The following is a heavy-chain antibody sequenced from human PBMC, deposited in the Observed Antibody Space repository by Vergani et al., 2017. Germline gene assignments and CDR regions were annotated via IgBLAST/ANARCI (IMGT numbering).Heavy chain of an antibody. J-gene: IGHJ6*02. Sequence: EVQLVESGGGLVQPGGSLRLSCAASGFTFSSYWMSWVRQAPGKGLEWVSYISSSGSTIYYADSVKGRFTISRDNAKNSLYLQMNSLRAEDTAVYYCARDRSLRRTYYYYGMDVWGQGTTVTVSS. V-gene: IGHV3-48*04. CDR3: ARDRSLRRTYYYYGMDV. CDR1: GFTFSSYW. CDR2: ISSSGSTI. D-gene: IGHD1-7*01.